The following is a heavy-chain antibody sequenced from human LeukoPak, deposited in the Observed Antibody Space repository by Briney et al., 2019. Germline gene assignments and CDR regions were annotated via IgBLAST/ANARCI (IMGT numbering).Heavy chain of an antibody. D-gene: IGHD3-3*01. Sequence: GESLKISCQGSGYSFTSYWIGWVRQMPGKGLEWMGIIYPGDSDTRYSPSFQGQVTISADKSISTAYLQWSSLKASDTAMYYCARLGEWLASHDAFDIWGQGTMVTVSS. V-gene: IGHV5-51*01. J-gene: IGHJ3*02. CDR3: ARLGEWLASHDAFDI. CDR2: IYPGDSDT. CDR1: GYSFTSYW.